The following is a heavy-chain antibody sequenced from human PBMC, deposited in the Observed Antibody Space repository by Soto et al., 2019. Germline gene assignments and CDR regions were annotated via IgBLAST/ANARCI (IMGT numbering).Heavy chain of an antibody. D-gene: IGHD1-7*01. CDR1: GYTLTELS. Sequence: ASVKVSCKVSGYTLTELSMHWVRQAPGKGLEWMGGFDPEDGETIYAQKFQGRVTMTEDTSTDTAYMELSSLRSEDTAVYYCATNQDRYNWNYLPYWGQGTLVTVSS. CDR3: ATNQDRYNWNYLPY. J-gene: IGHJ4*02. V-gene: IGHV1-24*01. CDR2: FDPEDGET.